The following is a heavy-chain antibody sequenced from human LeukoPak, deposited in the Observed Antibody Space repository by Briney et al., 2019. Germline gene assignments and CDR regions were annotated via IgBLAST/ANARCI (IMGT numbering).Heavy chain of an antibody. Sequence: PGRSLRLSCAASSFTISSYGMHWVRQAPGKGLEWAAVISYDGSNKYYADSEGPIHHLQRQFQEHAVSAMNSLRAEDTAVYYCAKDDAFDVWGQGTMVTVSS. V-gene: IGHV3-30*18. J-gene: IGHJ3*01. CDR2: ISYDGSNK. CDR1: SFTISSYG. CDR3: AKDDAFDV.